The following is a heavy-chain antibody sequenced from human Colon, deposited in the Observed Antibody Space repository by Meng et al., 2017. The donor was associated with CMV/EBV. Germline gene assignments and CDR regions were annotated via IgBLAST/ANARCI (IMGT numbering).Heavy chain of an antibody. CDR2: VDHDGTV. D-gene: IGHD3-22*01. CDR3: ARGSYYSGNYPRRQYFEY. Sequence: SETLSLTCVVDGGTFPYYYWSWIRQTPEKGLEWIGEVDHDGTVKGSASLDGRVIISADAASRRFSLNLTSVTAADSGVYFCARGSYYSGNYPRRQYFEYWGQGTQVPVSS. J-gene: IGHJ4*02. V-gene: IGHV4-34*01. CDR1: GGTFPYYY.